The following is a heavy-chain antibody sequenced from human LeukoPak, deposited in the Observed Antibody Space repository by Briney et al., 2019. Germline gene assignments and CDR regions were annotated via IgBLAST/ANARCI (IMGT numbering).Heavy chain of an antibody. Sequence: PGESLRLSCAASGITFSNYWMTWVRQAPGKGLEWVATIKHDGGEKFYVDSVKGRFTISRDNAKNSLYLQMNSLRAEDTAVYYCARDPKRYSSSSGDYWGQGTLVTVSS. CDR1: GITFSNYW. D-gene: IGHD6-6*01. J-gene: IGHJ4*02. CDR3: ARDPKRYSSSSGDY. CDR2: IKHDGGEK. V-gene: IGHV3-7*01.